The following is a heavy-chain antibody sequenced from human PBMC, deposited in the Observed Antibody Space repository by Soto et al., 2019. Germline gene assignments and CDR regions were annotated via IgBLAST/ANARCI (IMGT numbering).Heavy chain of an antibody. CDR2: ISYDGSNK. CDR3: ARDRGYTSTWAHFDY. Sequence: QVQLVESGGGVVQPGGSLRLSCAASGFTFSSYAMHWVRQAPGKGLEWVAVISYDGSNKYYADSVKGRFTISRDNSKNTLYLQMNSLRAEDTAVYYCARDRGYTSTWAHFDYWGQGTLVTVSS. V-gene: IGHV3-30-3*01. D-gene: IGHD6-13*01. J-gene: IGHJ4*02. CDR1: GFTFSSYA.